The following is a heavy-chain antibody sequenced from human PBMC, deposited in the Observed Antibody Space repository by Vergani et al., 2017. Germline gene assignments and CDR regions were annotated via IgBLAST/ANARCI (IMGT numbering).Heavy chain of an antibody. Sequence: EVQLLESGGGLVQPGGSLRLSCAASGFTFSSYAMSWVRQAPGKGLEWVSAISGSGGSTYYADSVKGRFTISRDNSKNTLYLQMNSLRAEDTAVYYCARERTVTTGIASVHYYYYYGMDVWGQGTTVTVSS. CDR1: GFTFSSYA. CDR2: ISGSGGST. J-gene: IGHJ6*02. CDR3: ARERTVTTGIASVHYYYYYGMDV. D-gene: IGHD4-11*01. V-gene: IGHV3-23*01.